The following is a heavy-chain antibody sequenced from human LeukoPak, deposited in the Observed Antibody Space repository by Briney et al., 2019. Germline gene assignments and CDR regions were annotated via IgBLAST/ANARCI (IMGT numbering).Heavy chain of an antibody. CDR2: ISAYNGNT. V-gene: IGHV1-18*01. CDR1: GYTFTSYG. J-gene: IGHJ3*02. D-gene: IGHD3-3*01. CDR3: ASPFDFWSGYLNPGRYAFDI. Sequence: ASVKVSCKASGYTFTSYGISWVRQAPGQGLEWMGWISAYNGNTNYAQKLQGRVTMTTDTSTSTAYMELRSLRSDDTAVYYCASPFDFWSGYLNPGRYAFDIWGQGTMVTVSS.